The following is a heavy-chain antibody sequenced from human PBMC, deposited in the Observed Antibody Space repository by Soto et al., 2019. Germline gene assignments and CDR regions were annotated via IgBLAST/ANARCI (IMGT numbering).Heavy chain of an antibody. CDR2: IWYDGSNK. J-gene: IGHJ6*03. D-gene: IGHD3-3*01. V-gene: IGHV3-33*01. CDR1: GFTFSSYG. CDR3: ARDHGGDAYYDFWKGYMDV. Sequence: PGGSLRLSCAASGFTFSSYGMHWVRQAPGKGLEWVAVIWYDGSNKYYADSVKGRFTISRDNSKNTLYLQMNSLRAEDTAVYYCARDHGGDAYYDFWKGYMDVWGKGTTVTVSS.